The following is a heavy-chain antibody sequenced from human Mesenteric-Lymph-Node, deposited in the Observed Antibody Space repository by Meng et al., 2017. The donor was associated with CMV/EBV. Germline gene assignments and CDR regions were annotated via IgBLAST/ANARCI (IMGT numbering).Heavy chain of an antibody. V-gene: IGHV3-30*02. J-gene: IGHJ4*02. D-gene: IGHD3-10*01. CDR3: ARGENYYGSGSLDY. Sequence: GESLKISCAASGFTFSNYGIHWVRQAPGKGLEWVAFIRYDGSDKYYGDSVKGRFTISRDNTKNTLNLEMSSLRVEDTAVYYCARGENYYGSGSLDYWGQGTLVTVSS. CDR2: IRYDGSDK. CDR1: GFTFSNYG.